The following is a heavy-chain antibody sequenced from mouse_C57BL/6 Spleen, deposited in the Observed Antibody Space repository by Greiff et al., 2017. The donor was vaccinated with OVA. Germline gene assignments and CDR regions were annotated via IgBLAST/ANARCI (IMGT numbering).Heavy chain of an antibody. D-gene: IGHD2-4*01. CDR1: GYSFTSCYY. V-gene: IGHV3-6*01. CDR3: ARCYDDDEDAMDY. Sequence: ESGPGLVKPSQSLSLTCSVTGYSFTSCYYWNWIRQFPGNKLEWMGYISYDGSNNYNPTLKNRISITRDTSKNQFFLKLNSVTTEDTAAYDCARCYDDDEDAMDYWGQGTSVTVSS. J-gene: IGHJ4*01. CDR2: ISYDGSN.